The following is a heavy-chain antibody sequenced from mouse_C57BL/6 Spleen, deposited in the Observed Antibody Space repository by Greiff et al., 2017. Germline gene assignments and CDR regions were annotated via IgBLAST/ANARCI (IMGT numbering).Heavy chain of an antibody. CDR2: IYPGDGDT. CDR1: GYAFSSSW. V-gene: IGHV1-82*01. J-gene: IGHJ2*01. D-gene: IGHD2-4*01. CDR3: ARYDYYFDY. Sequence: QVQLQQSGPELVKPGASVKISCKASGYAFSSSWVNWVKQRPGKGLEWIGRIYPGDGDTNYNGKFKGKATLTADKSSSTAYMQLSSLTSEDSAVYFCARYDYYFDYWGQGTTLTVSS.